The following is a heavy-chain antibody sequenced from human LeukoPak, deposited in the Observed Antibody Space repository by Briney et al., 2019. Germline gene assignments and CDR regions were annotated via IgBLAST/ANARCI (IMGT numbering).Heavy chain of an antibody. J-gene: IGHJ4*02. CDR1: GYTFSNYG. CDR3: ARVGYTGWNWGLDY. V-gene: IGHV1-46*01. Sequence: ASVKVSCKASGYTFSNYGITWVRQAPGQGLEWMGVITPSGGNTIYAEKFQGRLTMTRDMSTSTVYMELSSLRSEDTAVYYCARVGYTGWNWGLDYWGQGTLVTVSS. D-gene: IGHD5-24*01. CDR2: ITPSGGNT.